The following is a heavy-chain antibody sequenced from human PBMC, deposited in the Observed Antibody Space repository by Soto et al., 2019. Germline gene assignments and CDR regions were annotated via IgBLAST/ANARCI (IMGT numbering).Heavy chain of an antibody. D-gene: IGHD3-22*01. Sequence: GGSLRLSCAASGFTFSSYAMSWVRQAPGKGLEWVSAISGSGGSTYYADSVKGRFTISRDNSKNTLYLQMNSLRAEDTAVYYCAKDGSKRYDSTQPFFDYWGQGTLVTVSS. J-gene: IGHJ4*02. V-gene: IGHV3-23*01. CDR1: GFTFSSYA. CDR2: ISGSGGST. CDR3: AKDGSKRYDSTQPFFDY.